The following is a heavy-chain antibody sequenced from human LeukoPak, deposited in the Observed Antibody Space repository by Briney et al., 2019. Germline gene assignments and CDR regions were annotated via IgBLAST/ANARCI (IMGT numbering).Heavy chain of an antibody. D-gene: IGHD3-3*01. V-gene: IGHV3-73*01. Sequence: GGSLRLSCAASGFTFSGSAMLWVRQASGKGLEWVGRIRSKANSYATAYAASVKGRLTISRDDSKNTAYLQMNSLKTEDTAVYYCTRHPDYDFWSGYSAIDYWGQGTLVTVSS. CDR2: IRSKANSYAT. CDR1: GFTFSGSA. J-gene: IGHJ4*02. CDR3: TRHPDYDFWSGYSAIDY.